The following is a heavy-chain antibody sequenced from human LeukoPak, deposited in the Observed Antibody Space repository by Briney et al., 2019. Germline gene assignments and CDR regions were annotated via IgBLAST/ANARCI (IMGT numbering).Heavy chain of an antibody. CDR1: GYTFTGYY. CDR3: ARDRRALAVAGTTDY. Sequence: ASVKVSCKASGYTFTGYYMHWVRQAPGQGLEWMGWINPNSGGTNYAQKFQGRVTMTRDTSISTAYMELSRLRSDDTAVYYCARDRRALAVAGTTDYWGQGTLVTVSS. D-gene: IGHD6-19*01. CDR2: INPNSGGT. V-gene: IGHV1-2*02. J-gene: IGHJ4*02.